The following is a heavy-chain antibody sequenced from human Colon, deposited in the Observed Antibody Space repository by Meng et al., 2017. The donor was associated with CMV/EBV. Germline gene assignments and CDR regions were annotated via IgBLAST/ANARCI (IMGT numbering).Heavy chain of an antibody. V-gene: IGHV3-23*02. Sequence: GESLKISCAASGFSFGDYGMSWVRQAPGKGLEWVASISQRGTTTSYGDSVKGRVTISRDNSNNTLFVQMNSLTVEDTAVYYCAKGRGGASTSYFDSWGQGTLVTVS. CDR3: AKGRGGASTSYFDS. CDR1: GFSFGDYG. J-gene: IGHJ4*02. D-gene: IGHD3-10*01. CDR2: ISQRGTTT.